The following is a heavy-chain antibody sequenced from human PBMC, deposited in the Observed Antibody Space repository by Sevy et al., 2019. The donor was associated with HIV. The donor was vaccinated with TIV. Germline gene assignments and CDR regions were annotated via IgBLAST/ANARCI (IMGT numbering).Heavy chain of an antibody. Sequence: GGSLRLSCAASGFTFSSYAMRWVRQAPGKGLEWVSAISGSGGSTYYADSVKGRFTISRDNSKNTLYLQMNSLRAEDTAVEDCAKDRGDYGDYLGGFDPWGQGTLVTISS. CDR3: AKDRGDYGDYLGGFDP. D-gene: IGHD4-17*01. CDR2: ISGSGGST. J-gene: IGHJ5*02. CDR1: GFTFSSYA. V-gene: IGHV3-23*01.